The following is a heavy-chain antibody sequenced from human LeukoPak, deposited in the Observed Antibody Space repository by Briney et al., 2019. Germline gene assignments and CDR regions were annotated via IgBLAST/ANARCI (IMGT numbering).Heavy chain of an antibody. CDR1: GFTVSSNY. V-gene: IGHV3-53*01. J-gene: IGHJ3*02. CDR2: LYSGGNT. CDR3: ARGYSSSWYMNGLDI. Sequence: GGSLRLPCAASGFTVSSNYMNWIRQAPGKGLEWVSVLYSGGNTYYADSVKGRFTISRDNSKNTLYLQMSSLRAEDTALYYCARGYSSSWYMNGLDIWGQGTMVTVSS. D-gene: IGHD6-13*01.